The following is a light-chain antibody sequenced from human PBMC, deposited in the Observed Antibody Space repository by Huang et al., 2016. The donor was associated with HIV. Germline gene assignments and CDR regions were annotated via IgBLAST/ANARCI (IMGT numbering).Light chain of an antibody. CDR1: QGIGNY. J-gene: IGKJ1*01. CDR2: AAS. Sequence: DIRMTQSPSSLSAFVGDRIPITCRASQGIGNYLAWYQQKPGKGPKLLMFAASTLQAGVPSRFSGSGSATDFALTISSLQTEDAATYDCQKYNTAPWTFGQGTKVEIK. CDR3: QKYNTAPWT. V-gene: IGKV1-27*01.